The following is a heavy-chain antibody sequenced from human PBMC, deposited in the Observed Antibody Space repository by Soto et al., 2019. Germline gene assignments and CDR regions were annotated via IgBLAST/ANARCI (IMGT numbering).Heavy chain of an antibody. D-gene: IGHD2-15*01. CDR3: APLSVSLSGPYGIHV. V-gene: IGHV4-38-2*02. Sequence: CTVSGYSISSGSYWAWIRQPPGKGLEWIGSMLYSGLTYYNPSLKSRVTLSVDTSKNQFSVRLNSVTASDTAVYYCAPLSVSLSGPYGIHVWGQGTTVTVSS. CDR1: GYSISSGSY. J-gene: IGHJ6*02. CDR2: MLYSGLT.